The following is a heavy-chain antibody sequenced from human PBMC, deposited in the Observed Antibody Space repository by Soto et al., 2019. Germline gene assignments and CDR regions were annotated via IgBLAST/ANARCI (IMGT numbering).Heavy chain of an antibody. J-gene: IGHJ5*02. CDR3: ATGGDDHFWLDP. Sequence: SVKISCKVSGYTLTQLSMHWVRQAPGKGLEWMGGFDPEDGETIYAQKFQGRVTMTEDTSTDTAYMELSSLRSEDTAVYYCATGGDDHFWLDPWGQGTLVTVSS. CDR1: GYTLTQLS. V-gene: IGHV1-24*01. D-gene: IGHD5-12*01. CDR2: FDPEDGET.